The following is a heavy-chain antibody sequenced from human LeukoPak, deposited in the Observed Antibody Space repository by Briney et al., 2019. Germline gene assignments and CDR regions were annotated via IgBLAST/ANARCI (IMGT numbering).Heavy chain of an antibody. CDR2: ISHSGST. CDR3: ARLGDSTSRLYYFDY. CDR1: GGSISSYY. D-gene: IGHD6-6*01. Sequence: SETLSLTCTVSGGSISSYYWSWIRQPPGKGLEWIGYISHSGSTYYNPSLKSRVTISVDTSKSQFSLKLSSVTAADTAVYYCARLGDSTSRLYYFDYWGQGTLITVSS. V-gene: IGHV4-59*08. J-gene: IGHJ4*02.